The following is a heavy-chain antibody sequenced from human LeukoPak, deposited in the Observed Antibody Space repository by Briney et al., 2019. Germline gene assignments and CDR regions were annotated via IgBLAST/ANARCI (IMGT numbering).Heavy chain of an antibody. J-gene: IGHJ5*02. CDR1: GYTFTSYG. CDR2: ISAYNGNT. V-gene: IGHV1-18*01. Sequence: ASVKVSCKASGYTFTSYGISWVRQAPGQGLEWMGWISAYNGNTNYAQKLQGRVTMTTDTSTRTAYMELRSLRSDDTAVYYCARAQYYDFWSGFPLLFDPWGQGTLVTVSS. D-gene: IGHD3-3*01. CDR3: ARAQYYDFWSGFPLLFDP.